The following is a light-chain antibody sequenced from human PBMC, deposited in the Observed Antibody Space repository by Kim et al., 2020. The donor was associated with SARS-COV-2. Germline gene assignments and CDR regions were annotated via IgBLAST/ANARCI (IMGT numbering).Light chain of an antibody. J-gene: IGKJ1*01. CDR1: QSVLYRSNNKNY. CDR3: QQYFSLPWT. Sequence: DIVMTQSPDSLAVSLGERATINCKSSQSVLYRSNNKNYLAWYQQKPRKPPKLLIYWASTRESGVPDRFTGGGSGTDFTLTISSLQAEDVAVYFCQQYFSLPWTFGQGTKVDIK. V-gene: IGKV4-1*01. CDR2: WAS.